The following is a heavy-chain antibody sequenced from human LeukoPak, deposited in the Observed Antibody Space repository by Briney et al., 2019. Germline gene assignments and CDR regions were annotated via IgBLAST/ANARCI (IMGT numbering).Heavy chain of an antibody. CDR1: GFTFSTYS. CDR2: ISSSSSYI. D-gene: IGHD6-19*01. V-gene: IGHV3-21*01. Sequence: GGTLRLSCAASGFTFSTYSMNWVRQAPGKGLEWVSSISSSSSYIYYADSVKGRFTISRDNAKNSLYLQMNSLRAEDTAVYYCARWPYSTYSSGWYYFDYWGQGTLVTVSS. CDR3: ARWPYSTYSSGWYYFDY. J-gene: IGHJ4*02.